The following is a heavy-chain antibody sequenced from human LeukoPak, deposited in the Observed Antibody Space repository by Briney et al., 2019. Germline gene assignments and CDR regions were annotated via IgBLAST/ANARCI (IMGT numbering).Heavy chain of an antibody. J-gene: IGHJ6*03. V-gene: IGHV4-39*01. Sequence: SETLSLTCTVSGGSISSSSYYWGWIRQPPGTGLEWIGSIYYSRSTHYNPSLKSRVTISVDTSKNQFSLKLSSVTAADTAVYYCARHSGYSYGYYYYYFYMDVWGKGTTVTVSS. D-gene: IGHD5-18*01. CDR3: ARHSGYSYGYYYYYFYMDV. CDR1: GGSISSSSYY. CDR2: IYYSRST.